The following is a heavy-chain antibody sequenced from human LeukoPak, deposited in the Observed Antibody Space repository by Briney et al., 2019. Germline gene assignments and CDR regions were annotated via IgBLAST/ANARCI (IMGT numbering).Heavy chain of an antibody. V-gene: IGHV1-69*05. J-gene: IGHJ4*02. D-gene: IGHD6-19*01. CDR3: ARDEGIAVAGL. CDR1: GGTFSSYA. Sequence: ASVKVSCKASGGTFSSYAISWVRQAPGQGLEWMGRIIPIFGTANYAQKFQGRVTITTDEYTSTAYMELSSLRSEDTAVYYCARDEGIAVAGLWGQGTLVTVSS. CDR2: IIPIFGTA.